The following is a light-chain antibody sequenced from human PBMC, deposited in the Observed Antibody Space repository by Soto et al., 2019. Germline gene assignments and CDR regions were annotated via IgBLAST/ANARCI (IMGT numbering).Light chain of an antibody. CDR2: GAS. CDR1: QSVSSN. J-gene: IGKJ1*01. Sequence: EIVMTQSPATLSVSPGERATISCRASQSVSSNLAWYQQKPGQAPRLLIYGASTRATGIPVRFSGSGSVTEFTLTISSLQSEDFAVYYCQQYNNWPPWTFGQGTKVDIK. V-gene: IGKV3-15*01. CDR3: QQYNNWPPWT.